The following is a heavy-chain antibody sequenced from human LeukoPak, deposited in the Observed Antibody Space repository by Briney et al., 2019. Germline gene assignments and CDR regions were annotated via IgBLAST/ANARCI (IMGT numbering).Heavy chain of an antibody. J-gene: IGHJ5*02. CDR1: GASISSFY. D-gene: IGHD5-24*01. CDR3: ARNHIHRDDYNAA. Sequence: SETLSLTCTISGASISSFYWSWIRQPPGKGLEWIASINYSGSTNYNPSLKSRVTVSIDTSKNQFSLKLTAVTAADPDVYYCARNHIHRDDYNAAWGQGTLVSVSS. V-gene: IGHV4-59*01. CDR2: INYSGST.